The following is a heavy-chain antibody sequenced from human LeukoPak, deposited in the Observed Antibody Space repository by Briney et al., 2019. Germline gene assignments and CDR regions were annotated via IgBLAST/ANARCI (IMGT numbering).Heavy chain of an antibody. V-gene: IGHV3-30*02. J-gene: IGHJ6*03. D-gene: IGHD5-12*01. CDR2: IRADGSNK. CDR3: AKCRLRFYYYYMDV. CDR1: GFTFSSYG. Sequence: PGGSLRLSCAASGFTFSSYGMHWVRQAPGKGLEWVAFIRADGSNKYYADSVKGRFTISRDNSKNTLYLQMNSLRAEDTAVYYCAKCRLRFYYYYMDVWGKGTTVTVSS.